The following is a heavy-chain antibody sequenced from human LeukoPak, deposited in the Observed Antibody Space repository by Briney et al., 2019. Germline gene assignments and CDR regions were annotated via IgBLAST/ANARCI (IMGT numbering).Heavy chain of an antibody. CDR2: MNPNSGNT. D-gene: IGHD3-9*01. CDR1: GYTFTSYD. CDR3: ARDAQYFDYLFPFDY. Sequence: ASVKVSCKASGYTFTSYDINWVRQATGQGLEWMGWMNPNSGNTGYAQKFQGRVTMSRDTSISTAYMEMTRLTSDDTAVYYCARDAQYFDYLFPFDYWGQGTLITVSS. V-gene: IGHV1-8*01. J-gene: IGHJ4*02.